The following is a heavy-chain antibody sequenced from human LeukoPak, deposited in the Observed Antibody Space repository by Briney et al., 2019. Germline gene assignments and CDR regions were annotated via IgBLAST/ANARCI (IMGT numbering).Heavy chain of an antibody. CDR2: IYYSGST. V-gene: IGHV4-59*08. D-gene: IGHD3-10*01. Sequence: PSETLSLNCTVSGDSIINFYWSWLRQSPGQGLEWIGYIYYSGSTKYNPSLKSRVTISVDTSKNQFSLKLSSVTAADTAVYYCARHRGSGSPYFDYWGQGTLVTVSS. CDR1: GDSIINFY. CDR3: ARHRGSGSPYFDY. J-gene: IGHJ4*02.